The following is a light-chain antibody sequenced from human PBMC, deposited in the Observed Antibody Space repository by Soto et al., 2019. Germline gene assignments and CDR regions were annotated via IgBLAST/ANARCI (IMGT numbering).Light chain of an antibody. CDR1: SCDVGAYNY. J-gene: IGLJ3*02. CDR3: SSYADSISVL. CDR2: EVT. V-gene: IGLV2-8*01. Sequence: QSALTQPPSASGSPGQSVTISCTGTSCDVGAYNYVSWYQQHPGKAPKLMIYEVTKRPSGVPDRFSGSKSGNTASLTVSGLQAEDEADYYCSSYADSISVLFGGGTKLTVL.